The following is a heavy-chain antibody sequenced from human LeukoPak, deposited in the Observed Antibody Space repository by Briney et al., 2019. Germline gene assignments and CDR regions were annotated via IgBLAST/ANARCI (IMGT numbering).Heavy chain of an antibody. CDR2: ISGSGGST. J-gene: IGHJ3*02. V-gene: IGHV3-23*01. CDR1: GFAFSNYA. CDR3: AEEGENYAFDI. Sequence: PGGSLRLSCAASGFAFSNYAMTWVRQAPGKGLEWVPAISGSGGSTYYADSVKGRFTISRDNSKNTLYLQMNSLRAEDTAIYYCAEEGENYAFDIWGQGTMVTVSS. D-gene: IGHD2-21*01.